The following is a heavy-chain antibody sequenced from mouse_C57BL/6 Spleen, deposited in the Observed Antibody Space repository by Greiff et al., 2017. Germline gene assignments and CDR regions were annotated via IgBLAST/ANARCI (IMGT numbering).Heavy chain of an antibody. V-gene: IGHV1-50*01. CDR1: GYTFTSYW. J-gene: IGHJ4*01. D-gene: IGHD2-10*02. CDR3: ARSGYGNYEGIWVDY. Sequence: QVQLQQSGAELVKPGASVKLSCKASGYTFTSYWMQWVKQRPGQGLEWIGEIDPSDSYTNYNQKFKGKATLTVDTSSSTAYMQLSSLTSEDSAVYYCARSGYGNYEGIWVDYWGQGTSVTVSS. CDR2: IDPSDSYT.